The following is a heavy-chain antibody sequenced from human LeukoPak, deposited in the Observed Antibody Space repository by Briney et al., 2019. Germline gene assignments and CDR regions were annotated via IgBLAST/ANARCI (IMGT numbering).Heavy chain of an antibody. CDR3: ARHYGP. CDR1: GGSISSSYYY. D-gene: IGHD4-17*01. Sequence: SETLSLTCTVSGGSISSSYYYWGWIRQPPGKGLEWIGSIYSSGSTYYNPSLKSRVTISVDTSKNQFSLKLTSVTAADTAVYXCARHYGPWGQGTLVTVSS. CDR2: IYSSGST. J-gene: IGHJ5*02. V-gene: IGHV4-39*01.